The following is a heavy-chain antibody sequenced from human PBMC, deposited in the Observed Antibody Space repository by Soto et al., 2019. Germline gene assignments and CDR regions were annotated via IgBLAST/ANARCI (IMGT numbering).Heavy chain of an antibody. CDR1: GYSFTSYG. CDR2: ISAYNGNT. D-gene: IGHD4-4*01. V-gene: IGHV1-18*01. J-gene: IGHJ6*03. CDR3: AKADSNYAGRFSYYYMDV. Sequence: ASVKVSCKASGYSFTSYGISWVRQAPGQGLEWMGWISAYNGNTRYSQKFQGKVTMTTDTSTSTAYMELRNLRSDDTAVYYCAKADSNYAGRFSYYYMDVWGTGTMVTVSS.